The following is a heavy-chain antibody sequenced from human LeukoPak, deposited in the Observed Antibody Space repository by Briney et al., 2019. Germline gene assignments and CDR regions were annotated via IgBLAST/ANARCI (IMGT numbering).Heavy chain of an antibody. CDR1: GGSFSGYY. CDR3: ARGLTTVTTVRYFDY. D-gene: IGHD4-17*01. Sequence: SETLSLTCAVYGGSFSGYYWSWVRQPPGKGLEWNGEINHRGRTNYNPSLKSRVTISVDTSKNQFSLKLSSVTAADTAVYYCARGLTTVTTVRYFDYWGQGTLVTVSS. J-gene: IGHJ4*02. V-gene: IGHV4-34*01. CDR2: INHRGRT.